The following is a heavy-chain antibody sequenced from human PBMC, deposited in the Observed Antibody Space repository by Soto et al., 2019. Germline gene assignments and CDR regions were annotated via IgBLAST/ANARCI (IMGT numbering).Heavy chain of an antibody. D-gene: IGHD2-21*02. Sequence: GASVKVSCKVSGYTLTELSMHWVRQAPGKGLEWMGGFDPEDGETIYAQKFQGRVTMTEDTSTDTAYMELSSLRSEDTAVYYCAASEWTLVTYYYYYYMDVWGKGTTVTVSS. V-gene: IGHV1-24*01. CDR3: AASEWTLVTYYYYYYMDV. J-gene: IGHJ6*03. CDR2: FDPEDGET. CDR1: GYTLTELS.